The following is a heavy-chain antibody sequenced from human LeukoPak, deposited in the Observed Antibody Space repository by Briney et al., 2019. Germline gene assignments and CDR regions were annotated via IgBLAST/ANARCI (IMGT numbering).Heavy chain of an antibody. J-gene: IGHJ4*02. CDR3: ARDDGSGY. Sequence: PSETLSLTCTVSGGSFSSSSDYWGWIRQPPGKGLEWIGSILYSGNTRYNPSLKSRVTISVDTSKNQFSLKLSSVTAADTAVYYCARDDGSGYWGQGTLVTVSS. D-gene: IGHD3-10*01. CDR2: ILYSGNT. CDR1: GGSFSSSSDY. V-gene: IGHV4-39*07.